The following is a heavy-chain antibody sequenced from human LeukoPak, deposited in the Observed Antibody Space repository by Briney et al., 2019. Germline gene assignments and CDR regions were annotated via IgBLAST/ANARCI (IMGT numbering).Heavy chain of an antibody. D-gene: IGHD4-23*01. CDR3: ATAPSTVLNWYFDL. CDR1: GGSISSYY. J-gene: IGHJ2*01. Sequence: SETLSLTCTASGGSISSYYWSWIRQPPGKGLEWIGDIYYSGSTNYNPSLKSRVTISVDTSKNQFSLKLSSVTAADPGVYSCATAPSTVLNWYFDLWGRGTLVTVSS. CDR2: IYYSGST. V-gene: IGHV4-59*01.